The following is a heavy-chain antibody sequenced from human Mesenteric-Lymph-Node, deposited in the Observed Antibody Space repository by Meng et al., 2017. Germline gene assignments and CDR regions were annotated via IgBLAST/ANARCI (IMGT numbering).Heavy chain of an antibody. V-gene: IGHV4-4*02. D-gene: IGHD5-18*01. CDR2: IYHSGST. CDR1: GGSLSSRNW. J-gene: IGHJ2*01. CDR3: ARVGWRQWSFDL. Sequence: VQLQGSGPGLGTPSGTLSLTCAVSGGSLSSRNWWSWVRQPPGKGLEWIGEIYHSGSTNYNPSLKSRVTISVDTSNNQFSLKLSSVTAADTAVYYCARVGWRQWSFDLWGRGTLVTVSS.